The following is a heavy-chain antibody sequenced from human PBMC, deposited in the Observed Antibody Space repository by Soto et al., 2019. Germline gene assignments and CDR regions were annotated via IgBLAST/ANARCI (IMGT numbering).Heavy chain of an antibody. CDR1: GFTFSGHG. CDR2: VSSDGGTK. Sequence: QVQLVESGGGVVPPGTSLRLSCAASGFTFSGHGMHWVRQAPGKGLEWVAVVSSDGGTKYYADSVKGRLTLSRDNSKNALALQMSSLSSEDTAVYYCAKEGSGSRYSFDGWGQGTMVTVSS. CDR3: AKEGSGSRYSFDG. J-gene: IGHJ3*01. V-gene: IGHV3-30*18. D-gene: IGHD1-26*01.